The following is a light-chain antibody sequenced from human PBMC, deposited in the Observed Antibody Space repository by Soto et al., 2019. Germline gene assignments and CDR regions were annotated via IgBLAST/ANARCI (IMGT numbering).Light chain of an antibody. V-gene: IGLV2-14*01. Sequence: QSVLTQPASVSGSPGQSITISCTGTSSDVGGYNYVSWYQHHPGKAPKLMIYEVSNRPSGVSNRFSGSKSDNTASLTISGLQAEDEGDYYCCSYAGSNIWVFGGGTKLTVL. CDR1: SSDVGGYNY. CDR2: EVS. J-gene: IGLJ3*02. CDR3: CSYAGSNIWV.